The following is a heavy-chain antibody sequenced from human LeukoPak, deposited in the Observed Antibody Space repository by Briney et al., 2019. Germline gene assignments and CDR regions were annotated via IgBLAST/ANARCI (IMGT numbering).Heavy chain of an antibody. CDR1: GGSIGSYY. CDR2: IYYSGGA. CDR3: ARGPTYDPPNMDV. D-gene: IGHD3-16*01. Sequence: PSETLSLTCTVSGGSIGSYYWSWIRQPPGKGLEWIGYIYYSGGANYNPSLKSRVTFSVDTSKNQFSLKLSSVTAADTAVYYCARGPTYDPPNMDVWGKGTTVTVSS. V-gene: IGHV4-59*12. J-gene: IGHJ6*03.